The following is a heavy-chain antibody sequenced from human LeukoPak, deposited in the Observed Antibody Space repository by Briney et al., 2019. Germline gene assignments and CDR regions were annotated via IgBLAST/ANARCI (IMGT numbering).Heavy chain of an antibody. D-gene: IGHD5-18*01. Sequence: ASVKVSCKASGYTFTGYYMHWARQAPGQGLEWMGWINPNSGGTNYAQKFQGRVTMTRDTSISTAYMELSRLRSDDTAVYYCARWGRGMVKQYYFDYWGQGTLVTVSS. CDR3: ARWGRGMVKQYYFDY. J-gene: IGHJ4*02. V-gene: IGHV1-2*02. CDR2: INPNSGGT. CDR1: GYTFTGYY.